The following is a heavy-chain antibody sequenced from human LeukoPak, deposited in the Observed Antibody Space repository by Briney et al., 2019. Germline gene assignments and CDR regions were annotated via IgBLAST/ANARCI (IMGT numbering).Heavy chain of an antibody. Sequence: GGSLRLSCAASGFTFSSYWMHWVRQAPGKGLVWVSRINTDGSSTSYADSVKGRFTISRDNAKNTLYLQMNSLRAEDTAVYYCARDQGQLWSVSNFDAFDIWGQGTMVTVSS. J-gene: IGHJ3*02. CDR2: INTDGSST. D-gene: IGHD5-18*01. V-gene: IGHV3-74*01. CDR1: GFTFSSYW. CDR3: ARDQGQLWSVSNFDAFDI.